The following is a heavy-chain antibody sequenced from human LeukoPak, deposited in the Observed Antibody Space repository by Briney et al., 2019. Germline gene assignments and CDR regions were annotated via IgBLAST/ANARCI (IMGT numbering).Heavy chain of an antibody. CDR1: GGTFSSYA. Sequence: SVKVSCEASGGTFSSYAISWVRQAPGQGLEWMGRIIPILGIANYAQKFQGRVTITADKSTSTAYVELSSLRSEDTAVYYCARARDGYNIATLYYFDYWGQGTLVTVSS. J-gene: IGHJ4*02. V-gene: IGHV1-69*04. D-gene: IGHD5-24*01. CDR2: IIPILGIA. CDR3: ARARDGYNIATLYYFDY.